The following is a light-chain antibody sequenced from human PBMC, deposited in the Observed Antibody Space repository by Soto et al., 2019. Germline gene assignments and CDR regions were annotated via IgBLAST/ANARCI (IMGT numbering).Light chain of an antibody. CDR3: QKYNSAPRT. J-gene: IGKJ1*01. CDR1: QGMSNY. V-gene: IGKV1-27*01. CDR2: AAS. Sequence: DIQMTQSPSSLSASVGDRVTITCRASQGMSNYLAWYQQKPGKVPKLLIYAASTLQSGVPSRFSGSGSGTDFTLTNNSLQPEDVATYYCQKYNSAPRTFGQGTKVEIK.